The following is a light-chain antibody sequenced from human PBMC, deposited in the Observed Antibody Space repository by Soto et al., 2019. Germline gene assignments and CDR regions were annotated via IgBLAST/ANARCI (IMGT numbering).Light chain of an antibody. CDR3: QHYGETPIT. Sequence: PRWQGTLSLSAGGRATLACSASQSVSRRLAWYQHRPGQSPRLLISGASMRASGVPVRFSGSGSGTDFTLTICRLEPADFALYYCQHYGETPITFGLGTRLEIK. J-gene: IGKJ5*01. CDR2: GAS. V-gene: IGKV3-20*01. CDR1: QSVSRR.